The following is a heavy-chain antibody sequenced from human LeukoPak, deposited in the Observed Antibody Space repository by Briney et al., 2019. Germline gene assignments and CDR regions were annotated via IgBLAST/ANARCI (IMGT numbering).Heavy chain of an antibody. CDR1: GYSFTSYW. D-gene: IGHD3-22*01. CDR2: IYPGDSDT. CDR3: ARHPYYDSSGYFDYFDY. J-gene: IGHJ4*02. Sequence: GESLQISCKGSGYSFTSYWIGWVRQMPGKGLEWMGIIYPGDSDTRYSPSFQGQVTISADKSISTAYLQWSSLKASDTAMYYCARHPYYDSSGYFDYFDYWGQGTLVTVSS. V-gene: IGHV5-51*01.